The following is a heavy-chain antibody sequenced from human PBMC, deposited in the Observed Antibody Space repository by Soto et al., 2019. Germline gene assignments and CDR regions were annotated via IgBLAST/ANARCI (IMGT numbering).Heavy chain of an antibody. J-gene: IGHJ5*02. Sequence: GGSLRLSCAASGFTFSSYSMNWVRQAPGKGLEWVSYISSSSSTIYYADSVKGRFTISRDNAKNSLYLQMNSLRDEDTAVYYCARDPRYCSSTSCLTLYNWFDPWGQGTLVTVSS. V-gene: IGHV3-48*02. CDR2: ISSSSSTI. CDR3: ARDPRYCSSTSCLTLYNWFDP. CDR1: GFTFSSYS. D-gene: IGHD2-2*01.